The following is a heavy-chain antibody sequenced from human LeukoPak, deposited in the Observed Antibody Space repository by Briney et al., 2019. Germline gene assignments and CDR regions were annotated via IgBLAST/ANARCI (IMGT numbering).Heavy chain of an antibody. Sequence: GGSLRLSCAASGFTFSSYGMHWVRQAPGKGLEWVSVIYSGGSTYYADSVKGRFTISRDNSKNTLYLQMNSLRAEDTAVYYCARGRSSSLSLDYWGQGTLVAVSS. J-gene: IGHJ4*02. D-gene: IGHD6-13*01. CDR2: IYSGGST. CDR3: ARGRSSSLSLDY. V-gene: IGHV3-53*01. CDR1: GFTFSSYG.